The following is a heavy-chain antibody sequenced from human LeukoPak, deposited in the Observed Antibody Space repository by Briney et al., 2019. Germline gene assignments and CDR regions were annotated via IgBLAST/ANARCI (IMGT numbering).Heavy chain of an antibody. CDR3: AIIGNPPNDY. D-gene: IGHD4-23*01. J-gene: IGHJ4*02. Sequence: PGGTLRLSCTTSGFTFRKHVMTWVRQAPGKGLEWVSVIYSGGSTYYADSVKGRFTISRDNSKNTLYLQMNSLRAEDTALYYCAIIGNPPNDYWGQGTLVTVSS. CDR1: GFTFRKHV. V-gene: IGHV3-66*01. CDR2: IYSGGST.